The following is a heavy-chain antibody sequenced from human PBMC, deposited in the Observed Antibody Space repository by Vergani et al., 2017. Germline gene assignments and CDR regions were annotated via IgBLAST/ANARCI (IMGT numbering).Heavy chain of an antibody. Sequence: QVQLVQSGAEVKKPGASVKVSCKASGYTFTGYYMHWVRQAPGQGLEWMGWINPNSGGTNYAQKFQGRVTMTRDTSISTAHMELSRLRSDDTAVYYCARDFYYGSGSHNWFDPWGQGTLVTVSS. D-gene: IGHD3-10*01. J-gene: IGHJ5*02. CDR2: INPNSGGT. V-gene: IGHV1-2*02. CDR3: ARDFYYGSGSHNWFDP. CDR1: GYTFTGYY.